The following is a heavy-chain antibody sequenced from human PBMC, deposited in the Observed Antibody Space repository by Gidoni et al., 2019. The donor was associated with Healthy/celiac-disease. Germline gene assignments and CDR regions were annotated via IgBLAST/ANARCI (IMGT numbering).Heavy chain of an antibody. V-gene: IGHV3-23*01. J-gene: IGHJ3*02. Sequence: EVQLLESGGGLVQPGGSLRLSCAASGFTFSSYSMSWVRQAPGKGLEWVSAISGSGGSKYYADSVKGRFTISRDNSKNTLYLQMNRLRAEDTAVYYCAKDSHTYYYDSSGAFDIWGQGTMVTVSS. D-gene: IGHD3-22*01. CDR3: AKDSHTYYYDSSGAFDI. CDR1: GFTFSSYS. CDR2: ISGSGGSK.